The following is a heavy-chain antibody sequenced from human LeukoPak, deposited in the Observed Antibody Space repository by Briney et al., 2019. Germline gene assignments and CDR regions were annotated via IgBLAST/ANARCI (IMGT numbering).Heavy chain of an antibody. CDR2: IRSSGTTI. CDR3: ARDRGAVTDVFDY. Sequence: PGXXLRLSCVASGFTFSDYYMSWIRQAPGKGLEWVSYIRSSGTTIHYADSVKGRFTISRDNAKNSLYLQMNSLRAEDTAVYYCARDRGAVTDVFDYWGQGTLVTVSS. D-gene: IGHD6-19*01. V-gene: IGHV3-11*04. J-gene: IGHJ4*02. CDR1: GFTFSDYY.